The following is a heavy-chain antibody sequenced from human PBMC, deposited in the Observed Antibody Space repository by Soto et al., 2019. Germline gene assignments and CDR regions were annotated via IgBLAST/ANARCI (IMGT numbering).Heavy chain of an antibody. V-gene: IGHV1-69*13. Sequence: SVKVSCNASGGTLSSYAISWVRQAPGQGLEWMGGIIPIFGTANYAQKFQGRVTITADESTSTAYMELSSLRSEDTAVYYCASLPTNGDTSMVYYYGMDVWGQGTTVTVS. D-gene: IGHD5-18*01. J-gene: IGHJ6*02. CDR3: ASLPTNGDTSMVYYYGMDV. CDR2: IIPIFGTA. CDR1: GGTLSSYA.